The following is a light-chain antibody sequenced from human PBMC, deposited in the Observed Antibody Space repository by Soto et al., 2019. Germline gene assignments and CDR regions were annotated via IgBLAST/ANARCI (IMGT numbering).Light chain of an antibody. V-gene: IGKV3-20*01. CDR2: GAS. J-gene: IGKJ3*01. CDR1: QSVSSSY. Sequence: EIVLTQSPGTLSLSPGERATLSCRASQSVSSSYLAWYQQKPGQAPRLLIYGASSRATDIPDRFSGSGSGTDFTLTISRLEPEDFAVYYCQQYGRSPDLFTFGPGTKVDIK. CDR3: QQYGRSPDLFT.